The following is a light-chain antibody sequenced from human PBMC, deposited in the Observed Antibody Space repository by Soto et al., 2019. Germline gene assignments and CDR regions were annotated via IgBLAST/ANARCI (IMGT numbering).Light chain of an antibody. CDR3: SSYTRTTTVI. CDR2: GVS. CDR1: SSDVGGYNY. Sequence: QSALTQPASVSGSPGQSIAISCTGTSSDVGGYNYVSWYRQHAGKAPKLMIYGVSYRPSGISNRFSASKSGNTASLTISGLQTEDEADYYCSSYTRTTTVIFGGGTKLTVL. J-gene: IGLJ2*01. V-gene: IGLV2-14*01.